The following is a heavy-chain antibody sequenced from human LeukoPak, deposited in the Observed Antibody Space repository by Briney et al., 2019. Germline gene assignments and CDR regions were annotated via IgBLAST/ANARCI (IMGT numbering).Heavy chain of an antibody. D-gene: IGHD5-12*01. CDR3: ARLGYSAYETYYFDY. CDR1: GFTFRRYW. V-gene: IGHV3-7*04. CDR2: INQDGSGT. Sequence: GGSVRLSCAASGFTFRRYWMSWVRQATGKGLEWVAHINQDGSGTYYVDSVKGRFTISRDNAKNSLFLQMNSLRVEDTAVYYCARLGYSAYETYYFDYWGQGSLVTVSS. J-gene: IGHJ4*02.